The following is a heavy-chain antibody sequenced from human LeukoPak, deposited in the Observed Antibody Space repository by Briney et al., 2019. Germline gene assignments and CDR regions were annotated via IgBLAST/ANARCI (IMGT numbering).Heavy chain of an antibody. D-gene: IGHD2-15*01. Sequence: GASLRLSCAASGFSVITNDMTCVRQAPGKELEWFSVLDCGGNTKCADSVQGGLTMSSDNSKNPLYLEMNPLTPDGTAVYHWARGVDPRAANALGYLGQGTLVTVSS. V-gene: IGHV3-53*01. CDR3: ARGVDPRAANALGY. J-gene: IGHJ4*02. CDR1: GFSVITND. CDR2: LDCGGNT.